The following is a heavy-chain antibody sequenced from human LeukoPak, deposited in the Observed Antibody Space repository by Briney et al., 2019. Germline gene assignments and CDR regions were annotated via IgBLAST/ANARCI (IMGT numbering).Heavy chain of an antibody. V-gene: IGHV4-34*01. CDR2: INHSGST. Sequence: SETLFLTCAVYGGSFSGYYWSWIRQPPGKGLEWIGEINHSGSTNYNPSLKSRVTISVDTSKNQFSLKLSSVTAADTAVYYCARGKYYDSSGYYPYYYYYYGMDVWGQGTTVTVSS. CDR1: GGSFSGYY. CDR3: ARGKYYDSSGYYPYYYYYYGMDV. D-gene: IGHD3-22*01. J-gene: IGHJ6*02.